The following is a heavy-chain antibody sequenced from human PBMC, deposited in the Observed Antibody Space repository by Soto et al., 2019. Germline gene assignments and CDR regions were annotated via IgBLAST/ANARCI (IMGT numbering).Heavy chain of an antibody. Sequence: GGSLRLSCAASGFTVSSKYMSWVRQAPGKGLEWVSLIQSGGPTYYADSVKGRFNISRDTSENTLHLQMDSLRAEDTAVYYCARDDVLCDGGRCYGVALDVWGKGTTVTVSS. J-gene: IGHJ6*04. CDR1: GFTVSSKY. CDR2: IQSGGPT. CDR3: ARDDVLCDGGRCYGVALDV. D-gene: IGHD2-15*01. V-gene: IGHV3-66*01.